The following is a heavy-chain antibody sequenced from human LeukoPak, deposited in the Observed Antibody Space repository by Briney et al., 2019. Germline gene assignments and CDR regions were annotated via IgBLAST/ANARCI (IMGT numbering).Heavy chain of an antibody. Sequence: GGSLRLSSAASGFTFSSYAMSWVRQAPGKGLEWVSAISGSGGSTYYADSVKGRFTISRDNSKNTLYLQMNSLRAEDTAVYYCAKAPYSSSGSTSYYYYYMDVWGKGTTVTVSS. CDR3: AKAPYSSSGSTSYYYYYMDV. CDR1: GFTFSSYA. D-gene: IGHD6-6*01. V-gene: IGHV3-23*01. J-gene: IGHJ6*03. CDR2: ISGSGGST.